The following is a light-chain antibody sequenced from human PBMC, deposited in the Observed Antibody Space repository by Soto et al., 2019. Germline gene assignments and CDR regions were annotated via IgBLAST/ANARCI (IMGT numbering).Light chain of an antibody. Sequence: EIVMTQSPATLSVSPGERATLSCRASQSVSSNLAWYQQKPGQAPRLLIYGASTRAIGIPARFSGSGSGTEFTLTIGSLQSEDFAVYYCQQYNTWPPALTFGGGTKVEIK. CDR1: QSVSSN. CDR3: QQYNTWPPALT. CDR2: GAS. J-gene: IGKJ4*01. V-gene: IGKV3-15*01.